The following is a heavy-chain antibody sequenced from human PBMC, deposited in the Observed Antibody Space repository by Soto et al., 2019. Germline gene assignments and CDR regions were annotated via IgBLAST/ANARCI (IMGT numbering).Heavy chain of an antibody. D-gene: IGHD6-13*01. CDR3: ARRIAAAPTGDYYYGMDV. CDR1: GYTFTGYY. Sequence: ASVKVSCKASGYTFTGYYMHWVRQAPGQGLEWMGWINPNSGGTNHAQKFQGRVTMTRDTSISTAYMELSRLRSDDTAVYYCARRIAAAPTGDYYYGMDVWGQGTTVTVSS. CDR2: INPNSGGT. V-gene: IGHV1-2*02. J-gene: IGHJ6*02.